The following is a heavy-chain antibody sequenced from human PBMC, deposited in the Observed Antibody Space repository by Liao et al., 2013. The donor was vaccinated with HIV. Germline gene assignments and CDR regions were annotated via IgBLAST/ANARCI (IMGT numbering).Heavy chain of an antibody. CDR1: GGSISNSHYY. D-gene: IGHD6-13*01. CDR3: ARSLLKVAAGSLGY. J-gene: IGHJ4*02. V-gene: IGHV4-39*07. CDR2: IYYSGTA. Sequence: QVQLQESGPGLVKPSETLSLTCTVSGGSISNSHYYWGWIRQSPGKGLEWIGYIYYSGTAYYNPSLKSRVTMSVDTSKNQFSLKLSSVTAADTAVYYCARSLLKVAAGSLGYWGQGTLVTVSS.